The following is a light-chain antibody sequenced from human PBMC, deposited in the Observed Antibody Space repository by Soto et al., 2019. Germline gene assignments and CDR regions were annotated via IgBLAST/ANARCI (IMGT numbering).Light chain of an antibody. CDR2: AAS. CDR3: QQYNDSFPYT. Sequence: DIQMTPSPSTLSASIGDRVTITCRPSQSISRWLAWYQQKPGTAPKLLIYAASTLESGVPSRFSGSRSGTEFTLTVSSLQPDDFATYYCQQYNDSFPYTFGQGTKVDI. J-gene: IGKJ2*01. CDR1: QSISRW. V-gene: IGKV1-5*03.